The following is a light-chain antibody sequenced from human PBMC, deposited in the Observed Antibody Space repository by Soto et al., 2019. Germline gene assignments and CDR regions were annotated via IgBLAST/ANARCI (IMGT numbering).Light chain of an antibody. CDR1: QSISIN. CDR2: GES. CDR3: QQYGSSGT. J-gene: IGKJ1*01. Sequence: EIVLTQSPGTLSVSPGHSGTLSCRASQSISINLAWYQHKPGQSPRLLIYGESNRATGIPDRFSGSGSGTDFTLTISRLEPEDFAVYYCQQYGSSGTFGQGTKVDIK. V-gene: IGKV3-20*01.